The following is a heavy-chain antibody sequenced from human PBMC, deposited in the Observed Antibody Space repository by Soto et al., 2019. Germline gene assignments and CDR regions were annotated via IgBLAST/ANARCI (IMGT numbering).Heavy chain of an antibody. D-gene: IGHD6-19*01. CDR2: IYHSGST. Sequence: QVQLQESGPGLVKPSGTLSLTCAVSGGSISSSNWWSWVRQPPGKGLEWIGEIYHSGSTNYNPSPKSRVTISVDKSKNQFSLKLSSVTAADTGVYYCASGGEGSSGWYGDRYFDYWGQGTLVTVSS. CDR3: ASGGEGSSGWYGDRYFDY. J-gene: IGHJ4*02. CDR1: GGSISSSNW. V-gene: IGHV4-4*02.